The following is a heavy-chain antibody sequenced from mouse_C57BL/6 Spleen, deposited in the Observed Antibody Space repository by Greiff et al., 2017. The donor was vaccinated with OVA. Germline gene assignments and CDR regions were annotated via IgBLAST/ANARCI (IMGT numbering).Heavy chain of an antibody. CDR1: GYTFTDYY. CDR3: ARGDYDVDWYFDV. CDR2: INPNNGGT. D-gene: IGHD2-4*01. Sequence: EVQLQESGPELVKPGASVKISCKASGYTFTDYYMNWVKQSHGKSLEWIGDINPNNGGTSYNQKFKGKATLTVDKSSSTAYMELRSLTSEDSAVYYCARGDYDVDWYFDVWGTGTTVTVSS. V-gene: IGHV1-26*01. J-gene: IGHJ1*03.